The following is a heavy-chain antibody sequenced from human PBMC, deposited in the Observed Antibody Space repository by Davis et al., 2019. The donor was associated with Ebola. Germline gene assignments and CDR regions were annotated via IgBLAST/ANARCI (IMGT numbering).Heavy chain of an antibody. V-gene: IGHV4-34*01. CDR2: INHSGST. Sequence: PSETLSLTCAVYGGSFSGYYWNWIRQPPGKGLEWIGEINHSGSTSYNPSLNSRVTISVDTSKNQFSLKLSSVTAADTAVYYCARDQWIVGATTGLYYGMDVWGKGTTVTVSS. J-gene: IGHJ6*04. D-gene: IGHD1-26*01. CDR3: ARDQWIVGATTGLYYGMDV. CDR1: GGSFSGYY.